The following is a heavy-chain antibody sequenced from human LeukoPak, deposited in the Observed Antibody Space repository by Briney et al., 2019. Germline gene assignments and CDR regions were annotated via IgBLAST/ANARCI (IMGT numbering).Heavy chain of an antibody. Sequence: GGSLRLSCAASGFTFSDYYMSWVRQAPGKGLEWVSYISSSGSTIYYADSVKGRFTISRDNAKNSLYLQMNSLRAEDTAVYYCARASESITIFGGGFDYWGQGTLVTVSS. CDR2: ISSSGSTI. J-gene: IGHJ4*02. CDR1: GFTFSDYY. V-gene: IGHV3-11*01. D-gene: IGHD3-3*01. CDR3: ARASESITIFGGGFDY.